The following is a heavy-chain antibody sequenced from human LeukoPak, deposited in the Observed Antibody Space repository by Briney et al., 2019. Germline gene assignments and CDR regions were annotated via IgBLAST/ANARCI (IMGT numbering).Heavy chain of an antibody. J-gene: IGHJ4*02. Sequence: PGGSLRLSCAASGFTFSSYGMHWVRQAPGKGLEWVAFIRYDGSNKYYADSVKGRFTVSRDDSKNTLYLQMNSLRGDDTPVYYCAKDGTSYYYIYYWGQGTLVTVSS. CDR1: GFTFSSYG. V-gene: IGHV3-30*02. D-gene: IGHD2/OR15-2a*01. CDR2: IRYDGSNK. CDR3: AKDGTSYYYIYY.